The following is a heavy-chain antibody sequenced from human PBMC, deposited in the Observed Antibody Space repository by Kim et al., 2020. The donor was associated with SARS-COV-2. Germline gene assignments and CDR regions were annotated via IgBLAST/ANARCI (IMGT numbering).Heavy chain of an antibody. CDR2: T. CDR3: ARESSRRADC. V-gene: IGHV3-23*01. J-gene: IGHJ4*02. D-gene: IGHD2-2*01. Sequence: TFYADSRKGRFTISEDNSKNTLFLQLNSLRAEDTALYYCARESSRRADCWGQGTLVTVSS.